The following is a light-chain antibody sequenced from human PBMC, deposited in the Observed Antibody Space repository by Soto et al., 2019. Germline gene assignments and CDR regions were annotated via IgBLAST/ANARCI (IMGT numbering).Light chain of an antibody. CDR1: QDISNY. V-gene: IGKV1-33*01. CDR2: DAS. J-gene: IGKJ5*01. Sequence: DIQMTQFPSSLSASVGDRVTITCQASQDISNYLNWFQQKPGKAPELLIYDASNFETGVPSRFSGGGSGTDFTFTISSLQPGDIATYYCQQYDNLPITFGQGTRLEMK. CDR3: QQYDNLPIT.